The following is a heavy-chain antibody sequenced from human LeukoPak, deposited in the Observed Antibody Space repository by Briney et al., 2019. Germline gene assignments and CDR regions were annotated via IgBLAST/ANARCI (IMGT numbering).Heavy chain of an antibody. D-gene: IGHD4/OR15-4a*01. CDR1: GFTFSSYA. CDR2: ISYDGSNK. Sequence: GGSLRLSCAASGFTFSSYAMHWVRQAPGKGLEWVAVISYDGSNKYYADSVKGRFTISRDTSKNTLYLQMNSLRAEDTAVYYCAKIGANVGFWGQGTLVTVSS. V-gene: IGHV3-30*04. CDR3: AKIGANVGF. J-gene: IGHJ4*02.